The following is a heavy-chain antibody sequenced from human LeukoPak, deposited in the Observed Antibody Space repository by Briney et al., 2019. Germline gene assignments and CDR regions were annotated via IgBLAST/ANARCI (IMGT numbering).Heavy chain of an antibody. CDR1: GGSFSGYY. CDR3: ARTPYSSSWYRGANWFDP. V-gene: IGHV4-34*01. J-gene: IGHJ5*02. D-gene: IGHD6-13*01. CDR2: INHSGST. Sequence: RASETLSLTCAVYGGSFSGYYWSWIRQPPGKGLEWIGEINHSGSTNYNPSLKSRVTISVDTSKNQFSLKLSSVTAADTAVYYCARTPYSSSWYRGANWFDPWGQGTLVTVSS.